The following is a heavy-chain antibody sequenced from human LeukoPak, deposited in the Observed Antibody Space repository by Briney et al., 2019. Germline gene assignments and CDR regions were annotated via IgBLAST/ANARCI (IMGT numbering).Heavy chain of an antibody. Sequence: GGSLRLSCAASGFTFNTYGIHWVRQAPGKGLEWVAFIRYDGSNKYYADSVKGRFTISRDNSKNTLYLQMNSLRAEDTAFYYCAKAYSVAVRVFDYWGQGTLVTVSS. CDR3: AKAYSVAVRVFDY. D-gene: IGHD6-6*01. J-gene: IGHJ4*02. V-gene: IGHV3-30*02. CDR2: IRYDGSNK. CDR1: GFTFNTYG.